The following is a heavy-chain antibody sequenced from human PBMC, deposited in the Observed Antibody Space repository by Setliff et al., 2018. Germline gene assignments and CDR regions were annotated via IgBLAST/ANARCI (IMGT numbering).Heavy chain of an antibody. CDR1: YYSISSGYY. CDR2: MYHSGST. CDR3: ARDNRARHYMDV. D-gene: IGHD3-10*01. J-gene: IGHJ6*03. Sequence: SETLSLTCAVSYYSISSGYYWGWIRQPPGKGLEWIGSMYHSGSTYYNPSLRSRVTISVDTSKNQFSLILRSVTAADTAVYYCARDNRARHYMDVWGKGTTVTVSS. V-gene: IGHV4-38-2*02.